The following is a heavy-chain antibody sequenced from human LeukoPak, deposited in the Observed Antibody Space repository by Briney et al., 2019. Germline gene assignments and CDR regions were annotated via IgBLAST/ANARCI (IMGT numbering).Heavy chain of an antibody. CDR3: ARRGSCYFDY. J-gene: IGHJ4*02. CDR1: GYSISSGYY. Sequence: SETLSLTCAVSGYSISSGYYWGWIRQPPGKGLEWIGSIYHSGSTYYNPSLKSRVTISVDTSKNQFSLKLSSVTAADTAVYYCARRGSCYFDYWGQGTLVTVSS. V-gene: IGHV4-38-2*01. CDR2: IYHSGST.